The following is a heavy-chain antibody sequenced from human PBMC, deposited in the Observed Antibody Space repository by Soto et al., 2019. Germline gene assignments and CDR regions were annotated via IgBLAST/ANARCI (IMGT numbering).Heavy chain of an antibody. Sequence: PGGSLRLSCAASGFTFSSYEMNWVRQAPGKGLEWVSYISSSGSTIYYADSVKGRFTISRDNAKNSLYLQMNSLRAEDTAVYYCASRYSYGYVRYYWGQGTLVTVSS. D-gene: IGHD5-18*01. CDR3: ASRYSYGYVRYY. V-gene: IGHV3-48*03. J-gene: IGHJ4*02. CDR2: ISSSGSTI. CDR1: GFTFSSYE.